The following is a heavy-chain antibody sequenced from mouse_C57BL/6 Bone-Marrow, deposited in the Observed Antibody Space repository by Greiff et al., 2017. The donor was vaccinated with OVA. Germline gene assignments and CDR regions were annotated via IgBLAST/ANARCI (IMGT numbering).Heavy chain of an antibody. CDR3: ARIYYDYDVGNWYFDV. CDR2: IGPGSGST. D-gene: IGHD2-4*01. V-gene: IGHV1-77*01. CDR1: GYTFTDYY. Sequence: QVQLQQSGAELVKPGASVKISCKASGYTFTDYYINWVKQRPGQGLEWIGKIGPGSGSTYYNEKFKGKATLTADKSSSTAYLRLSSLTSEDSAVYFCARIYYDYDVGNWYFDVWGTGTTVTVSS. J-gene: IGHJ1*03.